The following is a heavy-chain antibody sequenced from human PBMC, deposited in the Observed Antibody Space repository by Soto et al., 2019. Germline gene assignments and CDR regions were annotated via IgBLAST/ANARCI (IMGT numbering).Heavy chain of an antibody. J-gene: IGHJ6*02. V-gene: IGHV4-59*01. CDR1: GGSISSYY. CDR3: ARDNPGDYCGMDV. Sequence: PSETLSLTCTVSGGSISSYYWSWIRQPPGKGLEWIGYIYYSGSTNYNPSLKSRVTISVDTSKNQFSLKLSSVTAADTAAYYCARDNPGDYCGMDVWGQGTTVTVSS. CDR2: IYYSGST.